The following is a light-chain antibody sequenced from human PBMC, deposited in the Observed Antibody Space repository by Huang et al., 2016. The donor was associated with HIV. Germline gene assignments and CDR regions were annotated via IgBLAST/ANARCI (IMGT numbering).Light chain of an antibody. CDR3: QQYNNWPPMYT. V-gene: IGKV3-15*01. CDR2: HAS. Sequence: EIVMTQSPATLSVSPGERATLSCRASQSVSTNLAWYQQKPGQAPRLLIYHASPRATGIPARFSGSGSGTEFTLTISSLQSEDFVIYYCQQYNNWPPMYTFGQGTKLEI. CDR1: QSVSTN. J-gene: IGKJ2*01.